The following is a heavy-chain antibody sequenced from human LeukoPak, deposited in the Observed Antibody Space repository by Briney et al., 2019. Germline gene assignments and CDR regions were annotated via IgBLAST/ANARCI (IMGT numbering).Heavy chain of an antibody. CDR3: ARVLRYCSGGNCYSGGLGYMDV. J-gene: IGHJ6*03. D-gene: IGHD2-15*01. V-gene: IGHV3-11*01. CDR2: ISRSGSTK. CDR1: GFTFSDYN. Sequence: PGGSLRLSRAASGFTFSDYNMRWIRQAPGKGLEWVSSISRSGSTKYYADSVKGRFTISRDNAKNSLFLQMKSLRAEDKAVYYCARVLRYCSGGNCYSGGLGYMDVWGKGTTVTISS.